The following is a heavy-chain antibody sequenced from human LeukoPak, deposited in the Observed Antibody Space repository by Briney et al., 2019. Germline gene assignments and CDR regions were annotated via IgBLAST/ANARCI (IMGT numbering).Heavy chain of an antibody. D-gene: IGHD3-10*01. V-gene: IGHV3-66*01. CDR2: IYSGGNT. J-gene: IGHJ4*02. Sequence: GGSLRLSCAASGFTVSNNYTSWVRQAPGKGLEWVSLIYSGGNTYYADSLRGRFTISRDNSKNPLYLQMDSLRVEDTAVYYCASDYGSGSYYNLDYWGQGTLVTVSS. CDR3: ASDYGSGSYYNLDY. CDR1: GFTVSNNY.